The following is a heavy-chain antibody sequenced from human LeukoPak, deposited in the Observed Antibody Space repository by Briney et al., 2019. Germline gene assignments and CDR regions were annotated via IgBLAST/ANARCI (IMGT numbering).Heavy chain of an antibody. CDR2: ISSSSSTI. CDR3: ARDSAAGLHYGMDV. D-gene: IGHD6-13*01. J-gene: IGHJ6*02. Sequence: PGGSLRLSCAASGFTFSSFWMSWVRQAPGKGLEWVSYISSSSSTIYYADSVKGRFTISRDNAKNSLYLQMNSLRAEDTAVYYCARDSAAGLHYGMDVWGQGTTVTVSS. CDR1: GFTFSSFW. V-gene: IGHV3-48*04.